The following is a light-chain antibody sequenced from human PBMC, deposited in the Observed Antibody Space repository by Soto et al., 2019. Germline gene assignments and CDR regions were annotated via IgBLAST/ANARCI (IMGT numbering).Light chain of an antibody. CDR3: QQYGISPGFT. V-gene: IGKV3-20*01. Sequence: EIVLTQSPGTLSLSPGERATLSCRASQRVNNNYVAWYQQKAGQAPSLLIYGASSRATGIPDRFSGSGSGTDFTLTISRVEPEDSAVYYCQQYGISPGFTFGPGTKVDIK. CDR2: GAS. J-gene: IGKJ3*01. CDR1: QRVNNNY.